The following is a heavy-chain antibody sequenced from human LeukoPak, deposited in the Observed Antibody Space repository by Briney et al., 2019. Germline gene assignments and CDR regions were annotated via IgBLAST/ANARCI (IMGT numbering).Heavy chain of an antibody. V-gene: IGHV3-23*01. J-gene: IGHJ4*02. Sequence: GSLRLSCAASGFTFNSYAMSWVRQAPGKGLEWVSTISGGDNNTYYADSVKGRSTISRGNSKNTVYLQVNSLRADDTAVYYCAKSPYDHWGQGTLVTVSS. CDR2: ISGGDNNT. CDR1: GFTFNSYA. CDR3: AKSPYDH.